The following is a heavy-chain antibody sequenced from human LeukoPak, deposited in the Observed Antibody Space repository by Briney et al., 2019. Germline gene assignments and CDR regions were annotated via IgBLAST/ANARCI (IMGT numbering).Heavy chain of an antibody. CDR2: IYPGDSDT. J-gene: IGHJ4*02. D-gene: IGHD3-10*01. CDR3: ARSYYYGSGSYYWVNY. V-gene: IGHV5-51*01. CDR1: GYSFTSYW. Sequence: RGESLKISCKGSGYSFTSYWIGWVRQMPGKGLEWMGIIYPGDSDTRYSPSFQGQVTISADKSISTAYLQWSSLKASDTAMYYCARSYYYGSGSYYWVNYWGQGTLVTVSS.